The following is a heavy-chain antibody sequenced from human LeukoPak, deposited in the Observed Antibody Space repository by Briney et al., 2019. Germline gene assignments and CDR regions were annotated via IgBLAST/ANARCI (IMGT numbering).Heavy chain of an antibody. D-gene: IGHD5-12*01. CDR2: IIPIFGTA. CDR3: ARARGYSGYESKWYYYGMDV. CDR1: GGTFSSYA. J-gene: IGHJ6*02. V-gene: IGHV1-69*13. Sequence: ASVKVSCKASGGTFSSYAISWVRQAPGQGLEWMGGIIPIFGTANYAQKFQGRVTITADESTSTAYMELSSLRAEDTAVYYCARARGYSGYESKWYYYGMDVWGQGTTVTVSS.